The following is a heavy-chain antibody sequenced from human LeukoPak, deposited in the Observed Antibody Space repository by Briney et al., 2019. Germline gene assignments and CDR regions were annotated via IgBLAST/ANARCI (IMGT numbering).Heavy chain of an antibody. V-gene: IGHV3-7*01. CDR2: IKQDGSEK. Sequence: GGSRRLPCAASGFTFSSYWMSWVRQAPGKGLEWVANIKQDGSEKYYVDSVKGRFTISRDNAKNSLYLQMNSLRAEDTAVYYCARDFRITGTYYYYYYMDVWGKGTTVTVSS. CDR3: ARDFRITGTYYYYYYMDV. D-gene: IGHD1/OR15-1a*01. CDR1: GFTFSSYW. J-gene: IGHJ6*03.